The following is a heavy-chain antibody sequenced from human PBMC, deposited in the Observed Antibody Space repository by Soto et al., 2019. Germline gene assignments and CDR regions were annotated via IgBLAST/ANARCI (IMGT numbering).Heavy chain of an antibody. CDR1: GYTFTSYG. J-gene: IGHJ4*02. Sequence: ASVKVSCKASGYTFTSYGISWVRQAPGQGLEWMGWISAYNGNTNYAQKLQGRVTMTTDTSTSTAYMELRSLRSDDTAVYYCVRANRSGSSWPARYYFDYWGQGTLVTVSS. D-gene: IGHD3-22*01. V-gene: IGHV1-18*01. CDR2: ISAYNGNT. CDR3: VRANRSGSSWPARYYFDY.